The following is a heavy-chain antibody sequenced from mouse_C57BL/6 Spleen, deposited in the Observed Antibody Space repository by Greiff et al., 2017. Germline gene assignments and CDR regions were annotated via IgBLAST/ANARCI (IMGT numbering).Heavy chain of an antibody. CDR2: LNPYNGGT. D-gene: IGHD2-5*01. CDR3: ARFYYSNYYAMDY. V-gene: IGHV1-19*01. CDR1: GYTFTDYS. Sequence: VQLQQSGPVLVKPGASVKMSCKASGYTFTDYSMNWVKQSHGKSLEWIGVLNPYNGGTSYNQKFKGKATLTVDKSSSTAYMELNSLTSEDSAVYYCARFYYSNYYAMDYWGQGTSVTVSS. J-gene: IGHJ4*01.